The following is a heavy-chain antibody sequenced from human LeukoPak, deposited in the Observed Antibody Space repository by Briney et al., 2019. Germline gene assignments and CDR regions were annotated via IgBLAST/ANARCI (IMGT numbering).Heavy chain of an antibody. CDR3: AKGPKGHCSGGSCYYNNYYMDV. V-gene: IGHV3-30*18. Sequence: GGSLRLSCAASGFTFSSYGMHWVRQAPGKGLAWVAVISYDGSNKYYADSVKGRFTISRDNSRKTLYLQMNSLRGEDTAVYYCAKGPKGHCSGGSCYYNNYYMDVWGKGTTVTISS. CDR1: GFTFSSYG. J-gene: IGHJ6*03. D-gene: IGHD2-15*01. CDR2: ISYDGSNK.